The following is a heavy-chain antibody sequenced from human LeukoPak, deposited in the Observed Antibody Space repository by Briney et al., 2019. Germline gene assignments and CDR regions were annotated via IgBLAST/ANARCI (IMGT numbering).Heavy chain of an antibody. CDR2: IYHSGST. CDR1: GGSISSGGYS. CDR3: ARVAWRVTTRKIYYFDY. J-gene: IGHJ4*02. D-gene: IGHD4-17*01. Sequence: SQTLSLTCAVSGGSISSGGYSWSWIRQPPGKGLEWIGYIYHSGSTHYNPSLKSRVTISVDRSKNQFSLKLSSVTAADTAVYYCARVAWRVTTRKIYYFDYWGQGTLVTVSS. V-gene: IGHV4-30-2*01.